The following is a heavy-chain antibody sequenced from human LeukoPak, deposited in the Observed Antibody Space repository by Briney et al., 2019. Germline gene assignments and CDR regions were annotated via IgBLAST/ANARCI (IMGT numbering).Heavy chain of an antibody. CDR2: IKQDGSEK. Sequence: GRSLRLSCAASGFTFSSYWMSWVRQAPGKGLEWEANIKQDGSEKYYVDSVKGRFTISRDNAKNSLYLQMNSLRAEDTAVYYCARTTVTTVGHYYYYYGMDVWGQGTTVTVSS. CDR3: ARTTVTTVGHYYYYYGMDV. J-gene: IGHJ6*02. CDR1: GFTFSSYW. D-gene: IGHD4-11*01. V-gene: IGHV3-7*03.